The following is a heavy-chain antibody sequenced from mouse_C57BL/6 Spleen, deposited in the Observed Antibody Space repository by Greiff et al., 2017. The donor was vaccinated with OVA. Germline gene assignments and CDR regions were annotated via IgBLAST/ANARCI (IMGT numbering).Heavy chain of an antibody. V-gene: IGHV1-18*01. D-gene: IGHD1-1*01. CDR1: GYTFTDYN. CDR3: ARSPFYYYGLDY. Sequence: EVKLQESGPELVKPGASVKIPCKASGYTFTDYNMDWVKQSHGKSLEWIGDINPNNGGTIYNQKFKGKATLTVDKSSSTAYMELRSLTSEDTAVYYCARSPFYYYGLDYWGQGTTLTVSS. CDR2: INPNNGGT. J-gene: IGHJ2*01.